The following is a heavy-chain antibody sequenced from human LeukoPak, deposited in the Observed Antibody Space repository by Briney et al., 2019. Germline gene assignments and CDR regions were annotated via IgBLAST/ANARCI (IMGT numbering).Heavy chain of an antibody. CDR1: GYSFTSYW. Sequence: PGESLKISCKGSGYSFTSYWISWVRQAPGKGLEWVAVIWYDGSNKYYADSVKGRFTISRDNSKNTLYLQMNSLRAEDTAVYYCGRGYYGDYGYGMDVWGQGTTVTVSS. D-gene: IGHD4-17*01. CDR3: GRGYYGDYGYGMDV. J-gene: IGHJ6*02. V-gene: IGHV3-33*01. CDR2: IWYDGSNK.